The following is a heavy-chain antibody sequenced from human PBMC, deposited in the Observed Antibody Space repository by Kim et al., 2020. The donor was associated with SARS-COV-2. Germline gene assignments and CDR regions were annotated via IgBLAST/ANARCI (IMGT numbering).Heavy chain of an antibody. Sequence: GGSLRLSCAASGFTFSSYGMHWVRQAPGKGLEWVAVISYDGSNKYYADSVKGRFTISRDNSKNTLYLQMNSLRAEDTAVYYCAKDGGYYGSGSSWFDPWGQGTLVTVSS. J-gene: IGHJ5*02. CDR2: ISYDGSNK. D-gene: IGHD3-10*01. V-gene: IGHV3-30*18. CDR3: AKDGGYYGSGSSWFDP. CDR1: GFTFSSYG.